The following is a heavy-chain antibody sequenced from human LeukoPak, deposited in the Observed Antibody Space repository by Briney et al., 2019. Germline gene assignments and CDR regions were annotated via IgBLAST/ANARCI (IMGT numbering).Heavy chain of an antibody. D-gene: IGHD6-13*01. J-gene: IGHJ4*02. CDR3: ARLFSSSWSLYFDY. CDR1: GGSISSYY. V-gene: IGHV4-4*09. CDR2: IYTSGST. Sequence: SETLSLTCTVSGGSISSYYWSWIRQPPGKGLEWIGYIYTSGSTNYNPSLKSRVTISVDTSKNQFSLKLSSVTAADTAVYYCARLFSSSWSLYFDYWGQGTLATVSS.